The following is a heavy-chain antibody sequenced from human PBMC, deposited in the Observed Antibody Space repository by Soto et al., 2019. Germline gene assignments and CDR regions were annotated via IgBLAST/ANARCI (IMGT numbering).Heavy chain of an antibody. CDR1: GYTFASLD. D-gene: IGHD7-27*01. J-gene: IGHJ4*02. Sequence: QVQLVQSGAEVKEPGASVKVSCKASGYTFASLDINWMRQATGQGLEWMGWMSPGSGDTGYAQKFQDRVSMTRDTSLGTAYMELSSLRSEDTAVYYCARGVDAGVDFWGQGTLVTVS. CDR2: MSPGSGDT. V-gene: IGHV1-8*01. CDR3: ARGVDAGVDF.